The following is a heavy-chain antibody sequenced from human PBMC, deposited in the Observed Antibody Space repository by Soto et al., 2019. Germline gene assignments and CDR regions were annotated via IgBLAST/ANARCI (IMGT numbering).Heavy chain of an antibody. CDR2: INHSGST. Sequence: SETLSLTCAVYGGSFSGYYWGWIRQPPGKGLEWIGEINHSGSTNYNPSLKSRVTISVDTSKNQFSLKLSSVTAADTAVYYCARARYCTNGVCYTLGWFDPWGQGTLVTVSS. V-gene: IGHV4-34*01. J-gene: IGHJ5*02. CDR3: ARARYCTNGVCYTLGWFDP. D-gene: IGHD2-8*01. CDR1: GGSFSGYY.